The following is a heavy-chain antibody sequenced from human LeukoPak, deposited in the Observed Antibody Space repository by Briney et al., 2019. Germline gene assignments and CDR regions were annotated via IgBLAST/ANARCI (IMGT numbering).Heavy chain of an antibody. D-gene: IGHD6-19*01. Sequence: ASVKVSSKASGYTFTSYYMHWVRQAPGQGLEWMGIINPSGGSTSYAQKFQGRVTMTRDTSTSTVYMELSSLRSEDTAVYYCLSGSSGWYGFDYWGQGTLVTVSS. CDR1: GYTFTSYY. CDR2: INPSGGST. J-gene: IGHJ4*02. CDR3: LSGSSGWYGFDY. V-gene: IGHV1-46*01.